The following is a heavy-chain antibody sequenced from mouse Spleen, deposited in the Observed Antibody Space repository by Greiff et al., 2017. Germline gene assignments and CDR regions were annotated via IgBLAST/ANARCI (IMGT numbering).Heavy chain of an antibody. V-gene: IGHV1-64*01. CDR2: IHPNSGST. CDR3: ARLLGRGGNFAY. D-gene: IGHD4-1*01. Sequence: QVQLQQPGAELVKPGASVKLSCKASGYTFTSYWMHWVKQRPGQGLEWIGMIHPNSGSTNYNEKFKSKATLTVDKSSSTAYMQLSSLTSEDSAVYYCARLLGRGGNFAYWGQGTLVTVSA. J-gene: IGHJ3*01. CDR1: GYTFTSYW.